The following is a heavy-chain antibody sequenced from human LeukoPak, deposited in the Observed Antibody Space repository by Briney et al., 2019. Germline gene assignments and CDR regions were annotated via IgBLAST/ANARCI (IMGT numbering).Heavy chain of an antibody. CDR2: ISSNGGST. V-gene: IGHV3-64*01. Sequence: GGSLRLSCAASGFTFSSYAMHWVRQAPGKGLEYVSAISSNGGSTYYANSVKGRFTISRDNSKNTLYLQMGSLRAEDMAVYYCARVGSGSAFDYWGQGTLVTVSS. D-gene: IGHD3-22*01. CDR1: GFTFSSYA. J-gene: IGHJ4*02. CDR3: ARVGSGSAFDY.